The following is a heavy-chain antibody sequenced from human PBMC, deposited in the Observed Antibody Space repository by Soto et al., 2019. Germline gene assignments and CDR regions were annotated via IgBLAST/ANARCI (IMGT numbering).Heavy chain of an antibody. V-gene: IGHV1-18*01. J-gene: IGHJ6*02. CDR1: GYTFTRSG. CDR2: ISTYNGDT. Sequence: QVQLVQSGAEVKKPGASVKVSCKASGYTFTRSGISWVRQAPGQGLEWMGWISTYNGDTNYAQTFQGRVTMTTDTSTSTVHMEVRSLRSDDTAVYYCAREGVAPYYYYGMDVWGQGTPVIVSS. D-gene: IGHD5-12*01. CDR3: AREGVAPYYYYGMDV.